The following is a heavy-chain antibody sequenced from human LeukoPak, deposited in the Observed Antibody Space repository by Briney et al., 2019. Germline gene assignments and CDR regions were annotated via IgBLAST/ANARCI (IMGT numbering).Heavy chain of an antibody. CDR2: ISYDGSNK. V-gene: IGHV3-30*18. D-gene: IGHD5-18*01. CDR3: AKDHRGYSYDPTDY. Sequence: PGGSLGLSCAASGFTFSSYGMHWVRQAPGKGLEWVAVISYDGSNKYYADSVKGRFTISRDNSKNTLYLQMNSLRAEDTAVYYCAKDHRGYSYDPTDYWGQGTLVTVSS. CDR1: GFTFSSYG. J-gene: IGHJ4*02.